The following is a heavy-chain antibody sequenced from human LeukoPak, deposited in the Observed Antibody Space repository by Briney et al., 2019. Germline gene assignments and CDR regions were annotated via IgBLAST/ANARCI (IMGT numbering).Heavy chain of an antibody. CDR2: ISYDGSNK. CDR3: ARDRSSSWYYFDFDY. V-gene: IGHV3-30-3*01. Sequence: GGSLRLSCAASGFTFSSSAMHWVRQAPGKGQEWVAIISYDGSNKYCADSVKGRFTISRDNSRNTLYLQMNSLRAEDTAVYYCARDRSSSWYYFDFDYWGQGTLVTVSS. CDR1: GFTFSSSA. J-gene: IGHJ4*02. D-gene: IGHD6-13*01.